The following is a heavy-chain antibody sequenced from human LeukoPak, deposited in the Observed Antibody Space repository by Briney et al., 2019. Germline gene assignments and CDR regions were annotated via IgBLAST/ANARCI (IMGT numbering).Heavy chain of an antibody. CDR3: ARGYYYDSSGYYPLRY. V-gene: IGHV1-18*01. D-gene: IGHD3-22*01. CDR2: ISAYNGNT. J-gene: IGHJ4*02. Sequence: ASVNVSCKASGYTFTSYGISWVRQASGQGLERMGWISAYNGNTNYAQKLQGRVTVTTDTSTSTAYMELRSLRSDDTAVYYCARGYYYDSSGYYPLRYWGQGTLVTVSS. CDR1: GYTFTSYG.